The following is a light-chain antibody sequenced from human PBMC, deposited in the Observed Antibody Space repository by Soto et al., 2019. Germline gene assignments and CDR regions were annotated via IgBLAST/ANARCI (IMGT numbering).Light chain of an antibody. Sequence: IVLTQSPGTLSLSPGHRATLSCRASQSLSSTYLAWYQQKPGQAPRLVIYGASSRATGIPDRLSGSGCGTDFTLTISGLEPEDFAVYCCQQYGSSPVTFGPGTKVDIK. J-gene: IGKJ3*01. CDR3: QQYGSSPVT. CDR1: QSLSSTY. CDR2: GAS. V-gene: IGKV3-20*01.